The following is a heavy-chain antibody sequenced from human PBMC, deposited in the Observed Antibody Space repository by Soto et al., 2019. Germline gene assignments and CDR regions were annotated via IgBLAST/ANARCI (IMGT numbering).Heavy chain of an antibody. D-gene: IGHD1-26*01. V-gene: IGHV3-23*01. CDR2: ISGSGGST. CDR3: AKVSSSEWAYRDY. CDR1: GFTFSSYG. J-gene: IGHJ4*02. Sequence: EVQLLESGGGLVQPGGSLRLSCAASGFTFSSYGMSWVRQAPGKGLEWVSVISGSGGSTHYADSVKGRFTISRDNSKNTLYLQMNSLRAEDTAIYYCAKVSSSEWAYRDYWGQGTLVTVSS.